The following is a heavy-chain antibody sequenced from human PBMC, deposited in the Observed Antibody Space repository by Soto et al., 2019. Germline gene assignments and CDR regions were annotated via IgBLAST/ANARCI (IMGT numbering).Heavy chain of an antibody. CDR2: IRSKANSYAT. D-gene: IGHD6-13*01. Sequence: EVQLVESGGGLVQPGGSLKLSCAASGFTFSGSAMHWVRQASGKGLEWVGRIRSKANSYATAYAASVKGRFTISRXDSKNTAYLQMNSLKTEDTAVYYCTSVGIAAAGTSYWGQGTLVTVSS. CDR3: TSVGIAAAGTSY. J-gene: IGHJ4*02. CDR1: GFTFSGSA. V-gene: IGHV3-73*01.